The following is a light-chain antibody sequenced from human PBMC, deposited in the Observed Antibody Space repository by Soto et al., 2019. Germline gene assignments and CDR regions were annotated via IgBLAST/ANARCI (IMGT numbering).Light chain of an antibody. V-gene: IGKV1-5*01. J-gene: IGKJ1*01. CDR3: QDYSPYSWT. CDR2: DAS. Sequence: IEMTQSPSSLSASVGDRVTITCRASQSVRTYLNWYQQKPGKPPNLLIYDASSLESGVPSRFSGSGSGTEFTLTISSLQPDDFATYYCQDYSPYSWTFGQGTKVDIK. CDR1: QSVRTY.